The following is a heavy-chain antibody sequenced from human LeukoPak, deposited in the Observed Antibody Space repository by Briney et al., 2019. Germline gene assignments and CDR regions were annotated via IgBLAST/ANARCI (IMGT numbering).Heavy chain of an antibody. CDR3: AKDRLGGPYFFHY. CDR2: IGGTGVRT. CDR1: GLTFSSYA. D-gene: IGHD3-16*01. Sequence: GGSLRLTCVSSGLTFSSYAMGWVRQAPEKGLEWVSTIGGTGVRTYYADSVKGRFTISRDNSKNTLYLQINTLRAEDTAVYFCAKDRLGGPYFFHYWGQGTLVTVSS. V-gene: IGHV3-23*01. J-gene: IGHJ4*02.